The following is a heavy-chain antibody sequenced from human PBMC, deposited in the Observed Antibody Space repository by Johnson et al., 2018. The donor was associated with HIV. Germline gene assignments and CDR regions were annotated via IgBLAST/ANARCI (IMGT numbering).Heavy chain of an antibody. CDR1: RFTFSDYY. CDR3: AKGQGIMGSSQGGAFDI. V-gene: IGHV3-30*02. Sequence: QVQLVESGGGLVKPGGSLRLSCAASRFTFSDYYMSWIRQAPGKGLEWVAVIWYDGSNQYYADSVKGGLTISRDNSKNTLYLQMNSLRAEDTALYYCAKGQGIMGSSQGGAFDIWGQGTMVTVSS. CDR2: IWYDGSNQ. D-gene: IGHD3-16*01. J-gene: IGHJ3*02.